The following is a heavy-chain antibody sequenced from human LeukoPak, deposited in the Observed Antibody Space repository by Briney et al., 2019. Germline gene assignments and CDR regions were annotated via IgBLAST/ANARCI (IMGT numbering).Heavy chain of an antibody. J-gene: IGHJ3*02. V-gene: IGHV3-21*01. CDR3: ARVTTGPIAVAGTGAFDI. CDR1: GFTFSSYS. CDR2: ISSSSSYI. D-gene: IGHD6-19*01. Sequence: KPGGSLRLSCAASGFTFSSYSMNWVRQAPGKGLEWVSSISSSSSYIYYADSVKGRFTISRDNAKNSLYLQMNSLRAEDTAVYYCARVTTGPIAVAGTGAFDIWGQGTMVTVSS.